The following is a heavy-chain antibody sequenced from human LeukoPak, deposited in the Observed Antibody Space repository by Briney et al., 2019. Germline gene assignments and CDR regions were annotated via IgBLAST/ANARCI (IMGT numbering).Heavy chain of an antibody. CDR1: GGTFSSYA. J-gene: IGHJ4*02. D-gene: IGHD5-18*01. CDR2: IIPILGIA. CDR3: ARDHIRGGGAMQLSLPTYFDY. V-gene: IGHV1-69*04. Sequence: ASVKVSCKASGGTFSSYAISWVRQAPGQGLEWMGRIIPILGIANYAQKFQGRVTITADKSTSAAYMELSSLRSEDTAVYYCARDHIRGGGAMQLSLPTYFDYWGQGTLVTVSS.